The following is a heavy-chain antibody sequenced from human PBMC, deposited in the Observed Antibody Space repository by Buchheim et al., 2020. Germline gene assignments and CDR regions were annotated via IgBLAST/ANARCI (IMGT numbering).Heavy chain of an antibody. CDR3: ARDNLDCSSTSCYSYYYYGMDV. CDR1: GGTFSSYA. D-gene: IGHD2-2*01. J-gene: IGHJ6*02. Sequence: QVQLVQSGAEVKKPGSSVKVSCKASGGTFSSYAISWVRQAPGQGLEWMGGIIPIFGTANYAQKFQGRVTITADESTSTAYMELSSLRSEDTAVYYCARDNLDCSSTSCYSYYYYGMDVWGQGTT. CDR2: IIPIFGTA. V-gene: IGHV1-69*01.